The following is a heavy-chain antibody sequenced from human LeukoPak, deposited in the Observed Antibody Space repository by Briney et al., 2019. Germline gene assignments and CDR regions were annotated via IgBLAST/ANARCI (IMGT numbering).Heavy chain of an antibody. D-gene: IGHD2-15*01. CDR2: IWYDGSNK. V-gene: IGHV3-33*01. CDR3: ARVTVGAAYFDH. J-gene: IGHJ4*02. CDR1: GFTFSSSG. Sequence: GGSLRLSCAASGFTFSSSGMHWVRQAPGKGLEWVAVIWYDGSNKYYADSVKGRFTISRDNSKSTLYLQMNSLRAEDTAMHYCARVTVGAAYFDHWGQGTLVTVSS.